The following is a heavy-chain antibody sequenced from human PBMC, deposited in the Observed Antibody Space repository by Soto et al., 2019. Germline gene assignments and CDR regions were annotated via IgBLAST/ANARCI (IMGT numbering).Heavy chain of an antibody. CDR1: GFTFRTYG. J-gene: IGHJ6*02. V-gene: IGHV3-30*18. D-gene: IGHD6-13*01. CDR2: ISYDRSNR. CDR3: AKTKQQLGDYYYAMDV. Sequence: QVQLVESGGGVVQPGRSLRLSCAASGFTFRTYGMHWVRQAPGKGLEWVALISYDRSNRYYADSVKGRFTISSDTSKNTLFLQMNSLRPEDTAVYYCAKTKQQLGDYYYAMDVWGQGTTVIVSS.